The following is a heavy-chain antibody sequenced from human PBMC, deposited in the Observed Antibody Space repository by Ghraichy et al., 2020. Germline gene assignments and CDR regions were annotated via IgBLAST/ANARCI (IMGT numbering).Heavy chain of an antibody. CDR3: VRRPEDYIWGTSRPFDP. CDR2: ISSNGATT. V-gene: IGHV3-64D*06. Sequence: GGSLRLSCSASGFDFSSFNMYWVRQAPGKGLEYVSGISSNGATTYYADSVKGRFTISRDNPKNTLYFQMRSLKTEDTAVYYCVRRPEDYIWGTSRPFDPWGQGPLFSFS. D-gene: IGHD3-16*02. CDR1: GFDFSSFN. J-gene: IGHJ5*02.